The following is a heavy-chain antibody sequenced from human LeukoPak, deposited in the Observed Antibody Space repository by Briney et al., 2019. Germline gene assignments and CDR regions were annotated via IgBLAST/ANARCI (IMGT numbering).Heavy chain of an antibody. D-gene: IGHD5-24*01. Sequence: SETLSLTCTVSGGSISSYYWSWIRQPPGKGLEWIGYIYYSGSTNYNPSLKSRVTISVDTSKNQFSLKLSSVTAADTAVYYCARERESGGGYNGWNYNFDYWGQGTLVTVSS. V-gene: IGHV4-59*01. J-gene: IGHJ4*02. CDR3: ARERESGGGYNGWNYNFDY. CDR1: GGSISSYY. CDR2: IYYSGST.